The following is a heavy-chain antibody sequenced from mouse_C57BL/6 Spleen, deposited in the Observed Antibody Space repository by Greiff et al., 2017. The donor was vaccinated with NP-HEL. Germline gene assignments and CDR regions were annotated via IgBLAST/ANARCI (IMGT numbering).Heavy chain of an antibody. D-gene: IGHD4-1*01. V-gene: IGHV14-4*01. Sequence: EVKLQQSGAELVRPGASVKLSCTASGFNIKDDYMHWVKQRPEQGLEWIGWIDPENGDTEYASKFQGKATITADTSSNTAYLQLSSLTSEDTAVYYCTTRNWDDYWGQGTTLTVSS. CDR1: GFNIKDDY. CDR3: TTRNWDDY. CDR2: IDPENGDT. J-gene: IGHJ2*01.